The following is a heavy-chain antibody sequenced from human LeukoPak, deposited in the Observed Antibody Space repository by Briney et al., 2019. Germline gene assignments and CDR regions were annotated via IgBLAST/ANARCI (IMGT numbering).Heavy chain of an antibody. CDR2: IYYSGST. CDR1: GGSISSYY. V-gene: IGHV4-59*01. D-gene: IGHD2-15*01. J-gene: IGHJ4*02. Sequence: PSETLSLTCTVSGGSISSYYWSWIRQPPGKGLEWIGYIYYSGSTNYNPSLKSRVTISVDTSKNQFSLKLSSVTAADTAVYYCARGGYAPSDWGQGTLVTVSS. CDR3: ARGGYAPSD.